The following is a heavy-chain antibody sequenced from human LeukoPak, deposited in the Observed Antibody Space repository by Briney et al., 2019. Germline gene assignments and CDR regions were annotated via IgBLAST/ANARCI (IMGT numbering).Heavy chain of an antibody. CDR2: INPNGGGT. CDR1: GYIFSDYY. J-gene: IGHJ4*02. V-gene: IGHV1-2*02. Sequence: ASVKVSCKASGYIFSDYYMHWVRQAPGQELEWMGWINPNGGGTNYAQKFQGRVTMTRDRSISTVHMDLSRLTYDDTAVYYCARDKGPRWEDYWGQGTLVTVSS. CDR3: ARDKGPRWEDY. D-gene: IGHD1-26*01.